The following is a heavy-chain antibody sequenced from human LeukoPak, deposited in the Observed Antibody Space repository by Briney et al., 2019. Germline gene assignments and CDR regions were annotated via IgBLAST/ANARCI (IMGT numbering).Heavy chain of an antibody. CDR2: INPNSGGT. D-gene: IGHD2-15*01. CDR3: ARDRVRYCSGGSCYPYYYYGMDV. J-gene: IGHJ6*02. CDR1: GYTFTGYY. Sequence: ASVKVSCKASGYTFTGYYMHWVRQAPGQGLEWMGWINPNSGGTNYAQKFQGRVTMTRDTSISTAYMELSRLRSDDTAVYYCARDRVRYCSGGSCYPYYYYGMDVWGQGTTVTVSS. V-gene: IGHV1-2*02.